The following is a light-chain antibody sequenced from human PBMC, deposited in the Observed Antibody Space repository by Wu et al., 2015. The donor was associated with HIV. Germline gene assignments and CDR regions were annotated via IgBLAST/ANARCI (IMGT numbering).Light chain of an antibody. CDR3: QQYNDWPRHT. CDR1: QSVSTN. Sequence: EIVLTQSPGTLSVSPGETATLFCRASQSVSTNLAWYQQKPGRAPRLLIYDASTRATGTPGRFSGRGSGTQFTLTINSMQSEDFAIYYCQQYNDWPRHTFGQGTKLEI. J-gene: IGKJ2*01. CDR2: DAS. V-gene: IGKV3-15*01.